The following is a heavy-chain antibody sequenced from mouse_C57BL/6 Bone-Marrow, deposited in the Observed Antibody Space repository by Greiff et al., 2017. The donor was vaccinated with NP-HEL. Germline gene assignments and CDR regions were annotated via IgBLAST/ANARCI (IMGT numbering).Heavy chain of an antibody. D-gene: IGHD2-5*01. CDR1: GYTFTDYN. CDR2: INPNNGGT. CDR3: ATPYYSNYVYFDY. Sequence: EVQLQESGPELVKPGASVKMSCKASGYTFTDYNMHWVKQSHGKSLEWIGYINPNNGGTSYNQKFKGKATLTVNKSSTTAYMELRSLTSEDSAVYYCATPYYSNYVYFDYWGQGTTLTVSS. V-gene: IGHV1-22*01. J-gene: IGHJ2*01.